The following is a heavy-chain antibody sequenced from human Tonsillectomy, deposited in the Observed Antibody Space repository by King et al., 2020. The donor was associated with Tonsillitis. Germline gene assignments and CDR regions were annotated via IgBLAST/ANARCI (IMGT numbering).Heavy chain of an antibody. J-gene: IGHJ4*02. CDR2: ISSSGSTI. D-gene: IGHD6-13*01. V-gene: IGHV3-48*03. CDR1: GFTFSSYE. Sequence: EVQLVESGGGLVRPGGSLRLSCAASGFTFSSYEMNWVRQAPGKGLEWVSHISSSGSTIDYADSVKGRFTISRDNAKNSLYLQMNSLRAEDTAVYYCARAAAGLRYFDYWGQGTLVTVSS. CDR3: ARAAAGLRYFDY.